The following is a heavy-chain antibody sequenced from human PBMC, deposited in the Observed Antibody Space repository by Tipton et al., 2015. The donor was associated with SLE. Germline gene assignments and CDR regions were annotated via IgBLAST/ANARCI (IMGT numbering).Heavy chain of an antibody. Sequence: TLSLTCTVSGASITSGSFYWSWIRQSVGKGLGWIGRMYTSGSTNYNPSLRSRVTMTADTAKNQFSLKLNSLTAADTAVYYCARRYGTSFDYWDQGALVTVST. J-gene: IGHJ4*02. CDR1: GASITSGSFY. V-gene: IGHV4-61*02. CDR2: MYTSGST. CDR3: ARRYGTSFDY. D-gene: IGHD2-8*01.